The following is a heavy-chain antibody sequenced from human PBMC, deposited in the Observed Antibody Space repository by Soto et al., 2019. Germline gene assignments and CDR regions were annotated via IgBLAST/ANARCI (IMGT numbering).Heavy chain of an antibody. D-gene: IGHD2-15*01. CDR3: ARDLNGVVVVVAASPSGYGMDV. CDR1: GFTFSSYA. J-gene: IGHJ6*02. Sequence: QVQLVESGGGVVQPGRSLRLSCAASGFTFSSYAMHWVRQAPGKGLEWVAVISYDGSNKYYADSVKGRFTISRDNSKNTVYVQMNSLRAEDTAVYYCARDLNGVVVVVAASPSGYGMDVWGQGTTVTVSS. CDR2: ISYDGSNK. V-gene: IGHV3-30-3*01.